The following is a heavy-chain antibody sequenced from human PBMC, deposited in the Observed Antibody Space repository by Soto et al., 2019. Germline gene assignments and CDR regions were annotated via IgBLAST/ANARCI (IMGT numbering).Heavy chain of an antibody. D-gene: IGHD6-25*01. Sequence: QLQLQESGPGLVKPSETLSLTCTVSGGSISSSRYYWGWIRQPPGKGLEWIGSFYYSGSTYYNPSLKRRVSISVYTSKNQFSLNLSSVTAADTAVYYCARHFRSGRWAPPDYWGQGTLVTVSS. J-gene: IGHJ4*02. V-gene: IGHV4-39*01. CDR1: GGSISSSRYY. CDR2: FYYSGST. CDR3: ARHFRSGRWAPPDY.